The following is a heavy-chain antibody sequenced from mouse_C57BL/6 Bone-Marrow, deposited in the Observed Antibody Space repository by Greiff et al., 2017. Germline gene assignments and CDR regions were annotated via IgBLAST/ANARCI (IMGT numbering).Heavy chain of an antibody. V-gene: IGHV5-6*01. Sequence: EVQGVESGGDLVKPGGSLKLSCAASGFTFSSYGMSWVRQTPDKRLGWVATISSGGSYTYYPDSVKGRFTISRDNAKNTLYLQMSSLKSEDTAMYYCARLPYYYGSSYGWFAYWGQGTLVTVSA. J-gene: IGHJ3*01. CDR1: GFTFSSYG. D-gene: IGHD1-1*01. CDR3: ARLPYYYGSSYGWFAY. CDR2: ISSGGSYT.